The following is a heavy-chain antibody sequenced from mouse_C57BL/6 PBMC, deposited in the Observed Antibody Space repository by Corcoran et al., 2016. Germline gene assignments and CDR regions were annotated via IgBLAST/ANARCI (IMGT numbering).Heavy chain of an antibody. D-gene: IGHD2-10*02. CDR2: IYPRDGST. J-gene: IGHJ3*01. Sequence: QVQLQQSGPELVKPGASVKLSCKASGYTFTSYDINWVKQRPGQGLEWIGWIYPRDGSTKYNEKFKGKATLTVDTSSSTAYMELHSLTSEDSAVYFCARGYSYGNYGAWFAYWGHGTLVTVSA. CDR1: GYTFTSYD. V-gene: IGHV1-85*01. CDR3: ARGYSYGNYGAWFAY.